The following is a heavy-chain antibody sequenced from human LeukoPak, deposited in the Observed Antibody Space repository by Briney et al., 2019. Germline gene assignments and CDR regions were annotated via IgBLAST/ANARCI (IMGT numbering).Heavy chain of an antibody. CDR1: GYTFIDSY. V-gene: IGHV1-2*02. CDR2: IIPKSGGT. CDR3: AREIFGPQYNYYMDV. J-gene: IGHJ6*03. D-gene: IGHD3-3*01. Sequence: ASVKVSCKASGYTFIDSYMHWVRQAPGQGLEWIGWIIPKSGGTNYAEKFHGRVTMTRDTSINTAYMELTRLRSDDAAVYYCAREIFGPQYNYYMDVWGAGTTVIVSS.